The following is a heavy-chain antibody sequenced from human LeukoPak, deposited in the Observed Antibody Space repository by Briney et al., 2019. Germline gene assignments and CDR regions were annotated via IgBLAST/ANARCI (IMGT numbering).Heavy chain of an antibody. CDR1: GGSISSGSYY. CDR3: ARNPSYDILTGYSDYYGMDV. CDR2: IYTSGST. J-gene: IGHJ6*02. Sequence: TLSLTCTVSGGSISSGSYYWSWIRQPAGKGLEWIGRIYTSGSTNYNPSLKSRVTISVDTSKNQFSLKLSSVTAADTAVYYCARNPSYDILTGYSDYYGMDVWGQGTTVTVSS. V-gene: IGHV4-61*02. D-gene: IGHD3-9*01.